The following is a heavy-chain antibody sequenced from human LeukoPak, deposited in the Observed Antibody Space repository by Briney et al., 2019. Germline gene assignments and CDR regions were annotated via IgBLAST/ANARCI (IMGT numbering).Heavy chain of an antibody. CDR3: ARGGSYKSYVNYYMDV. V-gene: IGHV3-48*01. Sequence: PGGSLRLSCAASGFTFSSYSMNWVRQAPGKGLEWVSYISSSSSTIYYADSVKGRFTISRDNAKNSLYLQMNSLRAEDTAVYYCARGGSYKSYVNYYMDVWGKGPTVTVSS. CDR2: ISSSSSTI. D-gene: IGHD1-26*01. J-gene: IGHJ6*03. CDR1: GFTFSSYS.